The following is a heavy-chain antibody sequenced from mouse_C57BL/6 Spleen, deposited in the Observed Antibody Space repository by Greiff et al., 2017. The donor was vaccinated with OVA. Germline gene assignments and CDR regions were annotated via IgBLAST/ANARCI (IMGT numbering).Heavy chain of an antibody. D-gene: IGHD3-2*02. CDR2: IYPGDGDT. CDR3: ARAAQVYYAMDY. CDR1: GYAFSSSW. Sequence: QVQLQQSGPELVKPGASVKISCKASGYAFSSSWMNWVKQRPGKGLEWIGRIYPGDGDTNYNGKFKGKATLTADKSSSTAYMQLSSQTSEDSAVYFCARAAQVYYAMDYWGQGTSVTVSS. V-gene: IGHV1-82*01. J-gene: IGHJ4*01.